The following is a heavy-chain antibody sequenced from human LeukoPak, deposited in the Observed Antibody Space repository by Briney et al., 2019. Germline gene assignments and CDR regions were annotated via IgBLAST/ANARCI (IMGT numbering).Heavy chain of an antibody. CDR2: INHSGST. V-gene: IGHV4-34*01. CDR1: GGSFSGYY. CDR3: ARSSHGRNFDY. Sequence: SETLSLTCAVYGGSFSGYYWSWIRQPPGKGLEWIGEINHSGSTNYNPSLKSRVTISVDTSKNQFSLKLSSVTAADTAVYYCARSSHGRNFDYWGQGALVTVSS. J-gene: IGHJ4*02.